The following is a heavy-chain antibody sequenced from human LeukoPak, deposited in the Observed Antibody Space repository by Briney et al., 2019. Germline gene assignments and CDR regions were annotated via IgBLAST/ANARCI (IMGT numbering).Heavy chain of an antibody. V-gene: IGHV4-39*07. D-gene: IGHD3/OR15-3a*01. CDR1: GGSISSSNYY. Sequence: SETLSLTCTVSGGSISSSNYYWGWIRQPPGKGLEWIGSISYSGSTYHNPSLKSRFTISVDTSKNQFSLNLSSVTAADTAVYYCARGGLISLANTPLGAFDIWGQGTMVSVSS. CDR2: ISYSGST. CDR3: ARGGLISLANTPLGAFDI. J-gene: IGHJ3*02.